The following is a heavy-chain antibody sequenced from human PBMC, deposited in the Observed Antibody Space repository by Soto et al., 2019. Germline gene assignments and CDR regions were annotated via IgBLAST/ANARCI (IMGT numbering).Heavy chain of an antibody. D-gene: IGHD2-21*02. CDR2: TYYRSSWRH. J-gene: IGHJ4*02. CDR3: AGSSCGDDGALAH. Sequence: SRSLSLPCAISAYGVSSNTAAWNLIRSSPSSGLEWLGRTYYRSSWRHDYAVSVRSRITINPDTSKNHFSVQMNAVTPDDTAVDYCAGSSCGDDGALAHGGQGTLVNVYS. CDR1: AYGVSSNTAA. V-gene: IGHV6-1*01.